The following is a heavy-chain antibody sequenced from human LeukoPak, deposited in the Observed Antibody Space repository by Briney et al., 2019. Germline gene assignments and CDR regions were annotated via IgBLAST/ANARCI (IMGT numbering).Heavy chain of an antibody. V-gene: IGHV1-2*02. J-gene: IGHJ4*02. CDR2: INPNSGGT. Sequence: ASVKVSCKASGYTFTGYYMHWVRQAPGQGLERMGWINPNSGGTNYAQKFQGRVTMTRDTSISTAYMELSRLRSDDTAVYYCAASTYYYDSSNGYWGQGTLVTVSS. D-gene: IGHD3-22*01. CDR3: AASTYYYDSSNGY. CDR1: GYTFTGYY.